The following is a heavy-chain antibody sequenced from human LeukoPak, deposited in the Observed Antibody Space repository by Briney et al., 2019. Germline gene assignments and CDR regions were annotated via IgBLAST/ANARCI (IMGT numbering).Heavy chain of an antibody. CDR1: GYSISSGYY. J-gene: IGHJ4*02. V-gene: IGHV4-38-2*02. CDR2: IFHGGSN. D-gene: IGHD1-1*01. CDR3: ARAGSTTGSTYFDN. Sequence: PSETLSLTCTVSGYSISSGYYWGWIRQPPGKGLEGIGTIFHGGSNIYNPSLKSRVTISVDTCKNQFSLKLTSVTAADTAVYYCARAGSTTGSTYFDNWGQGTLVTVSS.